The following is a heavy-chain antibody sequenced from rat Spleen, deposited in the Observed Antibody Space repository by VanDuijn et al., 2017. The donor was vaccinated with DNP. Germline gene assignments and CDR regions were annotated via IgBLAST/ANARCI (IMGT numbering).Heavy chain of an antibody. V-gene: IGHV5-17*01. D-gene: IGHD1-11*01. J-gene: IGHJ2*01. CDR3: ARGVYGGYLYFDY. Sequence: EVQLVESGGALVQPGRSLNLSCAASGFTFSDYAMAWVRQAPKKGLEWVATINYDGRGPDYRDSVKGRFTVSRDNTKNTLYLQMNSLRSEDTATYYCARGVYGGYLYFDYWGQGVMVTVSS. CDR1: GFTFSDYA. CDR2: INYDGRGP.